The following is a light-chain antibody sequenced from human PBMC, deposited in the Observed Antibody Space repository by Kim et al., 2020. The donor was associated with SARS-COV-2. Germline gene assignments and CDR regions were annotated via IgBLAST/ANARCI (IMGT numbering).Light chain of an antibody. CDR3: QQTFSTQYS. CDR2: AAS. Sequence: SASVGDGVTISCRASQSVSINLNWYQQRPGKAPRLLISAASNLQSGVPSRFSGSGSGTGFTLTISSLQPEDFGSYYCQQTFSTQYSFGQGTKLEI. CDR1: QSVSIN. J-gene: IGKJ2*03. V-gene: IGKV1-39*01.